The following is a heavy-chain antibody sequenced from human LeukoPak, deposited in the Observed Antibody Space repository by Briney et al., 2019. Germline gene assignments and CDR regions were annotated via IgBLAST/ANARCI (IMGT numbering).Heavy chain of an antibody. V-gene: IGHV3-53*01. J-gene: IGHJ4*02. D-gene: IGHD1-26*01. CDR3: ASSSGSYYYFDY. CDR1: GFTVSSNY. Sequence: GASLRLSCAASGFTVSSNYMSWVRQAPGKGLEWVSVIYSGGSTYYADSAKGRFTISRDNSKNTLYLQMNSLRAEDTAVYYCASSSGSYYYFDYWGQGILVTVSS. CDR2: IYSGGST.